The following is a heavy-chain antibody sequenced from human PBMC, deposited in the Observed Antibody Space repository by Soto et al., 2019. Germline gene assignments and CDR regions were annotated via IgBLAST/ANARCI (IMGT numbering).Heavy chain of an antibody. CDR1: GFTFSSYW. CDR3: ARDVSNSVDY. Sequence: EVQLVESGGGLVQPGGSLRLSCAASGFTFSSYWMHWVRQVPGKGLVWVSRIGSNGRSTNYADSVKGRLTISRDNVKNTLFPQMNSLRAEDTAVYYCARDVSNSVDYWGQGTLVTVSS. J-gene: IGHJ4*02. CDR2: IGSNGRST. D-gene: IGHD4-4*01. V-gene: IGHV3-74*01.